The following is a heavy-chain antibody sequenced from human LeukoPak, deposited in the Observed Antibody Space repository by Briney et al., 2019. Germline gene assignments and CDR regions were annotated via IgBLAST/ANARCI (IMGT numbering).Heavy chain of an antibody. CDR3: ARDKGVDVGVTLDYVNAFDI. D-gene: IGHD2-21*02. J-gene: IGHJ3*02. CDR2: ISSNSSYI. Sequence: PGGSLRLSCAASGFTFSSYSMNWVRQAPGKGLEWVSSISSNSSYIYYADSVEGRFTISRDNAKNSLYLQMNSLRAEDTAVYYCARDKGVDVGVTLDYVNAFDIWGQGTMVTVSS. V-gene: IGHV3-21*01. CDR1: GFTFSSYS.